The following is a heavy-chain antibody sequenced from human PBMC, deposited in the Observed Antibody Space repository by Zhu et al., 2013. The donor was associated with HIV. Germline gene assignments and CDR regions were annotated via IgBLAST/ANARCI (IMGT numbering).Heavy chain of an antibody. D-gene: IGHD3-22*01. J-gene: IGHJ4*02. CDR2: IIPMFTIT. CDR1: GGTFSSYA. V-gene: IGHV1-69*12. Sequence: QVQLVQSGAEVKKPGSSVKVSCKASGGTFSSYAISWVRQAPGQGLEWMGWIIPMFTITNYAQKFQGRVTITADESTSTAYMELSSLRSEDTAVYYCARSTYYDSSDDYWGQGTLVTVSS. CDR3: ARSTYYDSSDDY.